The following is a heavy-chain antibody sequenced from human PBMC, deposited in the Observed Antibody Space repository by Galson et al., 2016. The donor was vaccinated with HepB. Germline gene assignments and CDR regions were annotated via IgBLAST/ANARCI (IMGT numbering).Heavy chain of an antibody. CDR1: GGTFSSYG. V-gene: IGHV1-69*13. CDR3: ARAFRKFLVNTEDWFDP. D-gene: IGHD4-23*01. Sequence: SVKVSCKASGGTFSSYGISWVRQAPGQGLEWMGGIFPVFGTTNYAQKFQGRVTITADESTSTAYMELSSLRSEDTAVYYCARAFRKFLVNTEDWFDPWGQGTLVTVSS. J-gene: IGHJ5*02. CDR2: IFPVFGTT.